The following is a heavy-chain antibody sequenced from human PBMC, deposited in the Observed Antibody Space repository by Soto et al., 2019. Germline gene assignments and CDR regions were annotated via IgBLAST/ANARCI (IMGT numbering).Heavy chain of an antibody. CDR2: INPSGGSA. V-gene: IGHV1-46*01. J-gene: IGHJ4*02. D-gene: IGHD1-1*01. CDR3: ARDLRGWNSSPTGF. CDR1: GYTFTHYY. Sequence: QVQLVQSGAEVRKPGASVKLSCKTSGYTFTHYYMYWVRQAPGQGLEWMGKINPSGGSATYAQKFQGRVTMTRDTSTSTIYMELSSLISEDTAIYYCARDLRGWNSSPTGFWGQGTLVTVSS.